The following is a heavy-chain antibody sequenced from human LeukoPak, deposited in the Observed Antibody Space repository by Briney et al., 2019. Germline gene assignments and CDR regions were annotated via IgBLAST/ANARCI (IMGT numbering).Heavy chain of an antibody. CDR3: ARGQFRLSDYDSSGFDY. CDR2: IYHSGRT. J-gene: IGHJ4*02. D-gene: IGHD3-22*01. V-gene: IGHV4-38-2*02. CDR1: GYSISSGYY. Sequence: SESLSLTCTVSGYSISSGYYWGWIRQPPGKGLEWIGSIYHSGRTYCNPSLKSRVTISVDTSKNQFSLKLSSVTAADTAVYYCARGQFRLSDYDSSGFDYWGQGTLVTVSS.